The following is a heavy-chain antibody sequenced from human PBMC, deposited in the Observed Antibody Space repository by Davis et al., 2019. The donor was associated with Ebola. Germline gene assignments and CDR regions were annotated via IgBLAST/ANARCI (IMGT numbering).Heavy chain of an antibody. J-gene: IGHJ4*02. D-gene: IGHD3-9*01. CDR3: TTATQQPLRSFDWLS. CDR2: IKSKTDGGTT. V-gene: IGHV3-15*01. Sequence: GESLKISCAASGINLSNAWMPWLLKALRRGMEWGGRIKSKTDGGTTDYAAPVKGRFTISRADSKNTLYLQMNSLKTEDTAVYYCTTATQQPLRSFDWLSWGQGTLVTVSS. CDR1: GINLSNAW.